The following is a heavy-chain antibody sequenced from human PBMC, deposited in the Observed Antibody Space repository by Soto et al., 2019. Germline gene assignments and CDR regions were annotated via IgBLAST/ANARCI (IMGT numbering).Heavy chain of an antibody. D-gene: IGHD6-13*01. CDR3: ARVSSSWSPLGWFDP. Sequence: QVQLMQSGAEVKKPGASVKVSCKASGYTFTSYGISWVRQAPGQGLEWMGWISAYNGNTNYAQKLQGRVTMTTDTSTSTAYMELRSLRSDDTAVYYCARVSSSWSPLGWFDPWGQGTLVTVSS. CDR2: ISAYNGNT. V-gene: IGHV1-18*01. J-gene: IGHJ5*02. CDR1: GYTFTSYG.